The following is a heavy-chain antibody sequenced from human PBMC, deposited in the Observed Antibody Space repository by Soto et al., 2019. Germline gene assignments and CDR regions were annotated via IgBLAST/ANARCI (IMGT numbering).Heavy chain of an antibody. Sequence: GGSLRLSCAASGFAFSNAWMTWVRQAPGKGLEWVGRIKTKSDGETTDYAAPVKGRFTISRDDSKNTLYLQMNSLKTEDTAVYYRSHLYFDYWGQGTLVTVSS. CDR3: SHLYFDY. J-gene: IGHJ4*02. CDR1: GFAFSNAW. D-gene: IGHD3-3*02. V-gene: IGHV3-15*01. CDR2: IKTKSDGETT.